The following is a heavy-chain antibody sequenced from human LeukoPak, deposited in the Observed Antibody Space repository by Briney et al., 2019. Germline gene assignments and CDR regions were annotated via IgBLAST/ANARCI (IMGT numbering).Heavy chain of an antibody. V-gene: IGHV1-2*02. CDR3: ARDGAFDY. CDR1: GYTFTGYH. Sequence: ASVKVSCKASGYTFTGYHIHWVRQAPRQGLEWMGWINPNSGDTSSAQKFQGRFTMTRDASITTVYMELSSLRSDDTAVYYCARDGAFDYWGQGTLVTVSS. CDR2: INPNSGDT. J-gene: IGHJ4*02. D-gene: IGHD3-16*01.